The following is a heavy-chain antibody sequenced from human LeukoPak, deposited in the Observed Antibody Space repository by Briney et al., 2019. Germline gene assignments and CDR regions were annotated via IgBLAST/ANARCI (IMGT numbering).Heavy chain of an antibody. CDR2: ISGSGGST. CDR3: AKDRGSGEYFPFFY. J-gene: IGHJ4*02. D-gene: IGHD3-10*01. Sequence: PGGSLRLSCAASGFTFSTYAMSWVRQTPEKGLEWVSAISGSGGSTYYADSVKGRFTISRDNSKNTLYLQMNSLRAEDTAVYYCAKDRGSGEYFPFFYWGQGTLVTVSS. V-gene: IGHV3-23*01. CDR1: GFTFSTYA.